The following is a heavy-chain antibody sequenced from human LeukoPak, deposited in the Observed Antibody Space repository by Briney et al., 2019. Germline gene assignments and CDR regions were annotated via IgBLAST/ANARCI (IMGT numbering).Heavy chain of an antibody. D-gene: IGHD3-22*01. CDR1: GFTVSSNY. CDR3: ARVPTYYYDSSGHPFDY. V-gene: IGHV3-21*01. Sequence: GGSLRLSCAASGFTVSSNYMSWVRQAPGKGLEWVSSISSSSSYIYYADSVKGRFTISRDNAKNSLYLQMNSLRAEDTAVYYCARVPTYYYDSSGHPFDYWGQGTLVTVSS. CDR2: ISSSSSYI. J-gene: IGHJ4*02.